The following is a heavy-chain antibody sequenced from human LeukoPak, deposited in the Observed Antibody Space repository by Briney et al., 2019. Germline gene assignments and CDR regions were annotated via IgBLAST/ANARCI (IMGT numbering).Heavy chain of an antibody. V-gene: IGHV4-39*01. J-gene: IGHJ3*02. CDR1: GGSISSSSYY. CDR2: IYYSGST. Sequence: SETLSLTCTVSGGSISSSSYYWGSIRQPPGKGLEWIGSIYYSGSTYYNPSLKSRVTISVDTSKNQFSLKLSSVTAADTAVYYCARQQDDAFDIWGQGTMVTVSS. CDR3: ARQQDDAFDI.